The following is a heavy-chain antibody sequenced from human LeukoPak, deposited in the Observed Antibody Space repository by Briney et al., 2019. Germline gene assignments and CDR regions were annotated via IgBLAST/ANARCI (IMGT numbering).Heavy chain of an antibody. CDR3: ARIHYYDSSGYDYYYYGMDV. V-gene: IGHV1-2*06. CDR2: INPNSGGT. J-gene: IGHJ6*02. D-gene: IGHD3-22*01. CDR1: GYTFTGYY. Sequence: ASVKVSCKASGYTFTGYYMHWVRQAPGQGLEWMGRINPNSGGTNYAQKFQGRVTMTRDTSISTAYMELSRLRSDDTAVYYCARIHYYDSSGYDYYYYGMDVWGQGTTVTVSS.